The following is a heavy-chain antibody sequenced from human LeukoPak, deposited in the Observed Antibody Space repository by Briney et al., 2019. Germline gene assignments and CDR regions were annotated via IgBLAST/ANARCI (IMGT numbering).Heavy chain of an antibody. CDR1: GFTFSSYE. CDR3: AELGITMIGGV. D-gene: IGHD3-10*02. Sequence: GGSLRLSCAASGFTFSSYEMNWVRQAPGKGLDWVSYISSSGSTIYYADSVKGRFNISRDNTKNSLYLQMNSLRAEDTAVYYCAELGITMIGGVWGKGTTVTISS. J-gene: IGHJ6*04. V-gene: IGHV3-48*03. CDR2: ISSSGSTI.